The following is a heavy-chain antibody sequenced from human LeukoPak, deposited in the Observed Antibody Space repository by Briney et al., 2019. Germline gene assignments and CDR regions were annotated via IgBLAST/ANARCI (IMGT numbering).Heavy chain of an antibody. V-gene: IGHV5-51*01. CDR3: ARLGKAGYCSSTSCSSDY. D-gene: IGHD2-2*01. CDR2: IYPGDSDT. CDR1: GYSFTSYW. J-gene: IGHJ4*02. Sequence: GESLKISCKGSGYSFTSYWIGWVRQMPGKGLEWMGIIYPGDSDTRYSPSFQGQVTISADKSISTAYLQWSSLKASDTAMYYCARLGKAGYCSSTSCSSDYWGQGTLVTVSS.